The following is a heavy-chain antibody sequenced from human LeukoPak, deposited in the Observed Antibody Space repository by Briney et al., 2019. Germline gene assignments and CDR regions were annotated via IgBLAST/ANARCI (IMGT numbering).Heavy chain of an antibody. CDR2: ISSSSSYI. D-gene: IGHD3-10*01. CDR1: GFTFSSYG. Sequence: GGSLRLSCAASGFTFSSYGMNWVRQAPGKGLEWVSSISSSSSYIYYADSVKGRFTISRDNAKNSLYLQMNSLRAEDTAVYYCARDRELGAFDIWGQGTMVTVSS. J-gene: IGHJ3*02. CDR3: ARDRELGAFDI. V-gene: IGHV3-21*01.